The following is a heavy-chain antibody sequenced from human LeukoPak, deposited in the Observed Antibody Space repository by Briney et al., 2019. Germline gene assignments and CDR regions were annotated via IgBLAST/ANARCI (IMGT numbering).Heavy chain of an antibody. D-gene: IGHD5-18*01. V-gene: IGHV3-21*01. J-gene: IGHJ4*02. Sequence: GGSLRLSCAASGFAFSSYSMNWVRQAPGKGLEWVSSISSSSSYIYYADSVKGRFTISRDNAKNSLYLQMNSLRAEDTAVYYCARGRVQGYSYGLVYWGQGTLVTVSS. CDR3: ARGRVQGYSYGLVY. CDR1: GFAFSSYS. CDR2: ISSSSSYI.